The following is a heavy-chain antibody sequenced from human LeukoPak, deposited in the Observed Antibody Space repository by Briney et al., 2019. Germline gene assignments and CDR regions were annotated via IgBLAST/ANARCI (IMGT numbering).Heavy chain of an antibody. Sequence: GGSLRLSCAASGFIFSSYSMNWVRQAPGKGLEWVSSISSISTYILYADSVKGRFTISRDNAKNSLYLQMGSLGAEDTAVYYCARFETSTVRGDEYWGQGTLVAVSS. CDR3: ARFETSTVRGDEY. D-gene: IGHD3-10*02. CDR1: GFIFSSYS. V-gene: IGHV3-21*01. J-gene: IGHJ4*02. CDR2: ISSISTYI.